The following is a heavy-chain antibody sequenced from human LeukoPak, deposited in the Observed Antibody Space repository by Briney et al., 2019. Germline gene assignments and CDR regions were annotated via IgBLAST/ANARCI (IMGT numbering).Heavy chain of an antibody. D-gene: IGHD6-13*01. CDR3: ARRYSSSYVYFDY. J-gene: IGHJ4*02. V-gene: IGHV4-59*08. CDR2: FLNSGTT. Sequence: ETLSLTCTVSGGSITSDYWSWIRQPPGKGLEWIGDFLNSGTTNYNPSLKSRVTMSVDTSRNQFSLKLSSVTAADTAVYYCARRYSSSYVYFDYWGQGNLLTVSS. CDR1: GGSITSDY.